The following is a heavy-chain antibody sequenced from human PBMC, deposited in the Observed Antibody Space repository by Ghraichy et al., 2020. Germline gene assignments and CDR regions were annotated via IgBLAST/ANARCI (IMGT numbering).Heavy chain of an antibody. CDR2: INSDGSST. V-gene: IGHV3-74*01. Sequence: GESLNISCAASGFTFSSYWMHWVRQAPGKGLVWVSRINSDGSSTSYADSVKGRFTISRDNAKNTLYLQMNSLRAEDTAVYYCARVPPAAGRYYYGMDVWGQGTTVTVSS. J-gene: IGHJ6*02. D-gene: IGHD6-13*01. CDR1: GFTFSSYW. CDR3: ARVPPAAGRYYYGMDV.